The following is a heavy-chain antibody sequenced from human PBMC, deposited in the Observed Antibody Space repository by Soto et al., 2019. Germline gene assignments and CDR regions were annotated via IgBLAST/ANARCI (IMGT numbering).Heavy chain of an antibody. V-gene: IGHV1-69*01. J-gene: IGHJ6*03. D-gene: IGHD4-17*01. CDR3: ERGDATKIIVTTYYPMDV. CDR1: GGSLSNYG. Sequence: QVQLVQSGAEVKKPGSSVKVSCKASGGSLSNYGISWVRQAPGQGLEWMGGIIPDFGTANYAQKFQGRVTSTADETTNTVYIDVNSLRCEVTAVDYGERGDATKIIVTTYYPMDVWGQGTTVTVSS. CDR2: IIPDFGTA.